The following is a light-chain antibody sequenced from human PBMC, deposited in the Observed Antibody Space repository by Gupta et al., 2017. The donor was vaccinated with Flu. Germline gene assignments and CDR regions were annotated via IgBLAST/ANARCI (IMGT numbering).Light chain of an antibody. CDR1: SSNIGEGYD. Sequence: QSVLTQPPSVSGAPGQRVTISCTGSSSNIGEGYDVHWYQQLPGTVPKVLIYGSSNRPSGVPDRFFGSKSGTSASLAITGLQADDEADYYCQSYDTSLSGWVFGGGTKVTAL. J-gene: IGLJ3*02. V-gene: IGLV1-40*01. CDR2: GSS. CDR3: QSYDTSLSGWV.